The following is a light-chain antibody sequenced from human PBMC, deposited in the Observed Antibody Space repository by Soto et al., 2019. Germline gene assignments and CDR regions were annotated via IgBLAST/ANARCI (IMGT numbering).Light chain of an antibody. CDR1: SSDVGGSNY. J-gene: IGLJ3*02. CDR2: EVT. Sequence: QSALTQPPSASGSPGQSVTISCTGTSSDVGGSNYVSWYQQHPGKVPKLMIYEVTKRPSGVPDRFSGSKSGNTASLTVSGLQAADEADYYCSSYAGSNILVFGGGTKVTVL. CDR3: SSYAGSNILV. V-gene: IGLV2-8*01.